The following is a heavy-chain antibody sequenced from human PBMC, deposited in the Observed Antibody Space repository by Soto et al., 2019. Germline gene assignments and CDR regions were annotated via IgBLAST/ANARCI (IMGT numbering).Heavy chain of an antibody. CDR2: INAGNGNT. CDR3: ASNFVVVTALDY. J-gene: IGHJ4*02. CDR1: GYTFTSYA. Sequence: QVQLVQSGAEEKKPGASVKVSCKASGYTFTSYAVNWVRQAPGQSLEWMGWINAGNGNTKYSQKFQGRVTITRDTSESTAYMELSSLRSEEAAVYYGASNFVVVTALDYWGQANLVTVSS. D-gene: IGHD2-21*02. V-gene: IGHV1-3*05.